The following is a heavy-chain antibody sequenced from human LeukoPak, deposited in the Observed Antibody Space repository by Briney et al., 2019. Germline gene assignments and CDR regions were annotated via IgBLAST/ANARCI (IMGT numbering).Heavy chain of an antibody. CDR3: AGTYYDYVWGSYRYPFDY. J-gene: IGHJ4*02. V-gene: IGHV4-34*01. CDR2: INHSGST. D-gene: IGHD3-16*02. CDR1: GGSFGGYY. Sequence: SETLSLTCAVYGGSFGGYYWSWIRQPPGKGLEWVGEINHSGSTNYNPSLKSRVTISVDTSKNQFSLKLSSVTAADTAVYYCAGTYYDYVWGSYRYPFDYWGQGTLVTVSS.